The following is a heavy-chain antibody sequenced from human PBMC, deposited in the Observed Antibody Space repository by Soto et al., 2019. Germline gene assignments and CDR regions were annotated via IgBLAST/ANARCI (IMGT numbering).Heavy chain of an antibody. CDR3: ARDGALSGGSGRSWGCFEP. J-gene: IGHJ5*02. CDR1: GFIGSTYH. CDR2: IYSGGGI. V-gene: IGHV3-53*01. Sequence: EVQLVESGGGLVQPGGSLRLSCAGSGFIGSTYHMSWVRQTPGKGLEWVSGIYSGGGIYYSDSVRRRFTISIDDSKNTLYLQRNSLRVEDSAVYYWARDGALSGGSGRSWGCFEPWGHGTLVTVSS. D-gene: IGHD6-19*01.